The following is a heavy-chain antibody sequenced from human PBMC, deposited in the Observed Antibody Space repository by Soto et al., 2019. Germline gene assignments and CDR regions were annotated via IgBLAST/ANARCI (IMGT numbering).Heavy chain of an antibody. Sequence: SVKVSCKASGGTFSSYAISWVRQAPGQGLEWMGGIIPIFGTANYAQKFQGRVTITADESTSTAYMELSSLRSEDTAVYYCARVGAVAGTLWFDPWGQGTLVTVSS. D-gene: IGHD6-19*01. CDR2: IIPIFGTA. J-gene: IGHJ5*02. CDR3: ARVGAVAGTLWFDP. CDR1: GGTFSSYA. V-gene: IGHV1-69*13.